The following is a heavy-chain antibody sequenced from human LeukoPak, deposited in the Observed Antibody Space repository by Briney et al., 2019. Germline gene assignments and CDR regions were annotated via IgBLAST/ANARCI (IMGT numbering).Heavy chain of an antibody. Sequence: GGSLRLSCAASGFTFSSYGIHWVRQAPGKGLEWVAFIRYDGSDKYYADSVKGRFTISRDNAKNSLYLQMNSLRAEDTAVYYCARSELSPSDFDYWGQGTLVTVSS. CDR3: ARSELSPSDFDY. CDR1: GFTFSSYG. CDR2: IRYDGSDK. J-gene: IGHJ4*02. V-gene: IGHV3-30*02. D-gene: IGHD1-1*01.